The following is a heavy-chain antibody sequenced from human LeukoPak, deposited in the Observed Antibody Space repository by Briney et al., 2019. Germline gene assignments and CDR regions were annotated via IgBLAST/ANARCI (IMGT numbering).Heavy chain of an antibody. CDR2: MSGSGGST. D-gene: IGHD4-11*01. CDR1: GFTVSSNY. J-gene: IGHJ6*03. CDR3: AKETVSTSYYYYYMDV. V-gene: IGHV3-23*01. Sequence: GGSLRLSCAASGFTVSSNYMSWVRQAPGKGLQWVSAMSGSGGSTYYDPVKGRFTISRDNSKNTLYLQMNSLRAEDTAVYYCAKETVSTSYYYYYMDVWGKGTTVTVSS.